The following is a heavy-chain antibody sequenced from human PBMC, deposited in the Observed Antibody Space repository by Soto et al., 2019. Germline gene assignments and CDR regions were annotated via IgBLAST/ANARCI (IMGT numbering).Heavy chain of an antibody. J-gene: IGHJ4*02. CDR2: IIPLFGTA. D-gene: IGHD2-21*02. Sequence: QVYLVQSGAEVKKPGSSVKISCKASGGIFSSNTIHWVRQAAGQGLEWMGGIIPLFGTANYAEKFQGRVTITADKSTKTEYMELTSLRSEDTAVYYCASKAACGGDCYAFDSWGQGTLVTVSS. CDR1: GGIFSSNT. V-gene: IGHV1-69*06. CDR3: ASKAACGGDCYAFDS.